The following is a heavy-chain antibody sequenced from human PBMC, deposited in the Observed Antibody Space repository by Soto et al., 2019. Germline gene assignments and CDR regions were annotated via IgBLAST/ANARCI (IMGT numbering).Heavy chain of an antibody. V-gene: IGHV3-23*01. CDR3: AKDRGPYCSGGICYPPSWFDP. CDR2: IAGIDGRT. Sequence: GGSLRLSCVGSGFTFGNYAMSWVRQAPGKGLEWVSSIAGIDGRTYYADSVKGRFTISRDNPKNTLYLQMNNLRAEDTAMFYCAKDRGPYCSGGICYPPSWFDPWGQGTQVTVSS. J-gene: IGHJ5*02. D-gene: IGHD2-15*01. CDR1: GFTFGNYA.